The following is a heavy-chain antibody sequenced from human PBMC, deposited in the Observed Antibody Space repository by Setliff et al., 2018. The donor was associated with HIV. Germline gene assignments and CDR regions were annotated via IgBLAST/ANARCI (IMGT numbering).Heavy chain of an antibody. CDR2: INAGNGNT. CDR1: GYTFTSYA. J-gene: IGHJ5*02. Sequence: GASVKVSCKASGYTFTSYAMHWVRQAPGQRLEWMGWINAGNGNTKYSQKFQGRVTITRDTSASTAYMELSSLRSEDTAVYYCARDFVEGIAVTDWFDPWGQGTLVTVSS. CDR3: ARDFVEGIAVTDWFDP. D-gene: IGHD6-19*01. V-gene: IGHV1-3*01.